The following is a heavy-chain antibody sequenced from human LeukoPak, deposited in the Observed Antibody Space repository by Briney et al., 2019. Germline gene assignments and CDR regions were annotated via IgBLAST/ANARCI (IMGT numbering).Heavy chain of an antibody. CDR2: ISAYNGNT. Sequence: ASVKVSCKASGYTFTGYGISWVRQAPGQGLEWMGWISAYNGNTNYAQKLQGRVTMTTDTSTSTAYMELRSLRSDDTAVYYCARALPGIAAAGSMVDYWGQGTLVTVSS. D-gene: IGHD6-13*01. V-gene: IGHV1-18*01. CDR3: ARALPGIAAAGSMVDY. CDR1: GYTFTGYG. J-gene: IGHJ4*02.